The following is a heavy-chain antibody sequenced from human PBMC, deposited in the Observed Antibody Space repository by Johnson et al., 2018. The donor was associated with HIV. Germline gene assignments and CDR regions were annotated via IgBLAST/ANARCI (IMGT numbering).Heavy chain of an antibody. Sequence: QVQLVESGGGLVKPGASLRLSCAASGFSLSDYYMSWIRQAPGKGLEWVAVISYDGSNKYYADSVKGRFTISRDNSKNTLYLQMNSLRAEDTAVYYCARVPNDAFDIWGQGTMVTVSS. CDR3: ARVPNDAFDI. V-gene: IGHV3-30-3*01. J-gene: IGHJ3*02. CDR2: ISYDGSNK. CDR1: GFSLSDYY.